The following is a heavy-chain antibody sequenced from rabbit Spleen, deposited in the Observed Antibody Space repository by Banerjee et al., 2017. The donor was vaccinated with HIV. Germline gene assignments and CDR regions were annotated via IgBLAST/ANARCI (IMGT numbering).Heavy chain of an antibody. CDR1: GFDFRHYG. Sequence: EELVESGGGLVQPGESLELSCKASGFDFRHYGVTWVRQAPGKGLEWIGYIEPIFANTYYANWVNGRFTISSHNAQNTLYLQLSSLTAADTATYFCARDGAGGSYFALWGPGTLVTVS. J-gene: IGHJ4*01. CDR3: ARDGAGGSYFAL. CDR2: IEPIFANT. D-gene: IGHD8-1*01. V-gene: IGHV1S47*01.